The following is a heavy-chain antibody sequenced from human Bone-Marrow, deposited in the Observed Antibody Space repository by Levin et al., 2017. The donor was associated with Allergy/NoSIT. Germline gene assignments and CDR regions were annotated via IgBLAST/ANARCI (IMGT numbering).Heavy chain of an antibody. V-gene: IGHV1-2*02. D-gene: IGHD3-3*01. CDR1: GFTFSGYY. Sequence: VASVKVSCRASGFTFSGYYLHWLRQAPGQGLEWMGWINPNTGDTNYAQKFQGRVLMTRDMSISTAYMELSRLRSDDTAVYSCARDATDSRDDFWRAYNRGYYYYGVDVWGQGTTVTVSS. J-gene: IGHJ6*02. CDR3: ARDATDSRDDFWRAYNRGYYYYGVDV. CDR2: INPNTGDT.